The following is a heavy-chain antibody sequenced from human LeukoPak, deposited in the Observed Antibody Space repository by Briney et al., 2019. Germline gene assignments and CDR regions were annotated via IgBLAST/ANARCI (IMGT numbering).Heavy chain of an antibody. CDR1: GFAFSTYD. CDR3: ARESGIMVGGYYYYYMDV. V-gene: IGHV3-21*01. Sequence: PGGSLRLSCTASGFAFSTYDMNWVRQAPGKGLEWVSSIGGGGASIYYIDSVKGRFTISRDKAKNSLYLQMESLSAEDTAVYYCARESGIMVGGYYYYYMDVWGIGTTVTVSS. CDR2: IGGGGASI. D-gene: IGHD1-26*01. J-gene: IGHJ6*03.